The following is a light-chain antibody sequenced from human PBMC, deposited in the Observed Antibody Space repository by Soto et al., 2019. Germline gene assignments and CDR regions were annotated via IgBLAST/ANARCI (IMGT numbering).Light chain of an antibody. CDR2: DAS. CDR1: QSVSSNY. CDR3: QQRSNWIT. J-gene: IGKJ5*01. V-gene: IGKV3-11*01. Sequence: EIVLTQTAGTLSLFTGQGAHQSCRASQSVSSNYFAAYQQKPGQAPRLLIYDASNRATGIPARFSGSGSGTDFTLTISSLEPEDFAVYYCQQRSNWITFGQGTRLEIK.